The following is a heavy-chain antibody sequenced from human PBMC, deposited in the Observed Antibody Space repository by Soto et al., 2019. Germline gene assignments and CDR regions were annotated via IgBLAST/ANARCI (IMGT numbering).Heavy chain of an antibody. CDR1: GYTFTSYG. CDR2: ISAYNGNT. D-gene: IGHD3-3*01. CDR3: ARRMYDFWSGYYRYFDY. Sequence: ASVKVSCKASGYTFTSYGISGVRQAPGQGLEWMGWISAYNGNTNYAQKLQGRVTMTTDTSTSTAYMELRSLRSDDTAVYYCARRMYDFWSGYYRYFDYWGQGTLVTVSS. J-gene: IGHJ4*02. V-gene: IGHV1-18*04.